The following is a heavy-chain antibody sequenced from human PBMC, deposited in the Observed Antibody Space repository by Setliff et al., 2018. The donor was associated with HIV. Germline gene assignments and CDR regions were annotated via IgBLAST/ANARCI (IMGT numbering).Heavy chain of an antibody. V-gene: IGHV3-23*01. CDR1: GFTFINYE. Sequence: GGSLRLSCTASGFTFINYEMNWVRQAPGKGLEWVSGISGSGSSTYYADSVKGRFTISRDNSKNTLYLQMNRLRADDTAIYYCAKGASLVPRRPHFCYFDYWGQGALVTVSS. J-gene: IGHJ4*02. CDR3: AKGASLVPRRPHFCYFDY. D-gene: IGHD3-16*02. CDR2: ISGSGSST.